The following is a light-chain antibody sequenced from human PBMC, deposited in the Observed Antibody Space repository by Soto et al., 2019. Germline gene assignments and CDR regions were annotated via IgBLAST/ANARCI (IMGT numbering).Light chain of an antibody. Sequence: QSALTQPPSASGYPGQSVTISCTGTSSDVGRYNYVSWYQQHPGKAPKLMIYEVSERPSGVPDRFSGSKSGNTASLTVSGLQGEDEADYYCSSYAGSNSVLFGGGTKLTVL. CDR3: SSYAGSNSVL. CDR1: SSDVGRYNY. J-gene: IGLJ2*01. CDR2: EVS. V-gene: IGLV2-8*01.